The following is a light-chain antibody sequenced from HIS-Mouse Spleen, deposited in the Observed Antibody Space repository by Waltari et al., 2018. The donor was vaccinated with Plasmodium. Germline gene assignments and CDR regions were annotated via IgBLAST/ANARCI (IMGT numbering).Light chain of an antibody. CDR2: LGS. Sequence: DIVMTQSPLSLPVTPGEPASISCRSSQSLLHSNGYNYLDWYLQTPGQSPQLLIYLGSNRASGVPDRFSGSGSGTDFTLKSSRVEAEDVGVYYCMQALQTPITFGQGTRLEIK. CDR1: QSLLHSNGYNY. J-gene: IGKJ5*01. CDR3: MQALQTPIT. V-gene: IGKV2-28*01.